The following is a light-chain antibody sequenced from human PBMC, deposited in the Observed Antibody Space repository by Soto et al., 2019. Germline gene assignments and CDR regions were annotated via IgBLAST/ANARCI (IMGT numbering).Light chain of an antibody. CDR3: STWDDSLNGPL. J-gene: IGLJ2*01. Sequence: QSVLTQSPSASGTPGQRVTISCSGSSSNIGGNTVNWYQQVPGAAPKLIIFNNSQRPSGVPDRFSGSKSGTSASLAIGGLQSEDEADYYCSTWDDSLNGPLFGGGTKLTVL. CDR2: NNS. CDR1: SSNIGGNT. V-gene: IGLV1-44*01.